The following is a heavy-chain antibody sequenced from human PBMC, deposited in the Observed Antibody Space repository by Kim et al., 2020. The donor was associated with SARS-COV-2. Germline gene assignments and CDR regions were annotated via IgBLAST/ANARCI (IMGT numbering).Heavy chain of an antibody. CDR1: GGSFSGYY. D-gene: IGHD2-2*01. J-gene: IGHJ5*02. CDR3: ARGITVPFQLLRRAVRWFDP. CDR2: INHSGST. V-gene: IGHV4-34*01. Sequence: SETLSLTCAVYGGSFSGYYWSWIRQPPGKGLEWIGEINHSGSTNYNPSLKSRVSISVDTSKNQFSLKLSSVTAADTAVYYCARGITVPFQLLRRAVRWFDPWGQGTLVTVSS.